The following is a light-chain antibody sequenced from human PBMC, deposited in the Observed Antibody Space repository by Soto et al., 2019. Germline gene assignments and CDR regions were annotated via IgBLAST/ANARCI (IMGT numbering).Light chain of an antibody. J-gene: IGKJ4*01. Sequence: VVPHSRAILLMKPKEKPTIKCGASQSVSSNLAWYQQKPGQAPCLLICGASTRATGIPARFSGSGSGTEFTLTISNLHPEDVATYYCQKYNTAPLTFGRGTKVDI. CDR3: QKYNTAPLT. CDR1: QSVSSN. CDR2: GAS. V-gene: IGKV3-15*01.